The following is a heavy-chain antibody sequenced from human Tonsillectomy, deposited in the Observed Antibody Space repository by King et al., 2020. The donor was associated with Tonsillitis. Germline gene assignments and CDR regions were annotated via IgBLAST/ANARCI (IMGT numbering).Heavy chain of an antibody. J-gene: IGHJ4*02. CDR3: AKTIGGSSWWAYFDY. Sequence: QLVQSGGGVVQPGRSLRLSCAASGFTFSSYGMHWVRQAPGKGLEWVAVISYDGSNKYYADSVKGRFTISRDNSKNTLYLQMNSLRAEDTAVYYCAKTIGGSSWWAYFDYWGQGTLVTVS. CDR2: ISYDGSNK. CDR1: GFTFSSYG. D-gene: IGHD6-13*01. V-gene: IGHV3-30*18.